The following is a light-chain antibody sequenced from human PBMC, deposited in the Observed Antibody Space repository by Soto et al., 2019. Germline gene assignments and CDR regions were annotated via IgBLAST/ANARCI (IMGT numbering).Light chain of an antibody. CDR3: QACGSSTVV. CDR1: KLGDKY. Sequence: SYELTQPPSVSVSPGQTASITCSGDKLGDKYSCWYQQKPGQSPVLVIYQDSKRPSGIPERFSGSNSGNTATLTISGTQAMDEADYNCQACGSSTVVFGGGTKLTVL. V-gene: IGLV3-1*01. CDR2: QDS. J-gene: IGLJ2*01.